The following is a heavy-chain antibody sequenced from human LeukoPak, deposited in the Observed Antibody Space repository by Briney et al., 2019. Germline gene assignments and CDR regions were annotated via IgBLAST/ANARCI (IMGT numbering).Heavy chain of an antibody. D-gene: IGHD1-26*01. Sequence: TLYLTCTVSGGTISSCGYYWSWIRQHPGKGLEWIGYIYYSGSTYYNPSLKSRVTISVDTSKNQFSLKLSSVTAADTAVYYCARERGGSYALRSFDYWGQGTLVTVSS. CDR3: ARERGGSYALRSFDY. J-gene: IGHJ4*02. V-gene: IGHV4-31*03. CDR2: IYYSGST. CDR1: GGTISSCGYY.